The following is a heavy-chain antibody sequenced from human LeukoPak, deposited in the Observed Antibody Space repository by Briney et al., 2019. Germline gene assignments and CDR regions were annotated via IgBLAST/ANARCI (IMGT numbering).Heavy chain of an antibody. D-gene: IGHD6-13*01. Sequence: GGPLRLSCAASGFTFYTYGMHWVRQAPGKGLEYVSGIGPDGGTTYYANSVKGRFTISRDNSKYMLYLQMGSLTADDMAVYYCARGAQLTDYWGQGTLVTVSS. J-gene: IGHJ4*02. CDR3: ARGAQLTDY. V-gene: IGHV3-64*01. CDR1: GFTFYTYG. CDR2: IGPDGGTT.